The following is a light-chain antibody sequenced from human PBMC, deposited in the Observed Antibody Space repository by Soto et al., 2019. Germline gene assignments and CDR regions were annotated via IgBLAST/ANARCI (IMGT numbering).Light chain of an antibody. CDR3: QQRSNWPIT. J-gene: IGKJ5*01. CDR2: DAS. V-gene: IGKV3-11*01. Sequence: EIVLTQSPATLSLSPGERATLSCRASQSVSRYLAWYQQKPDQAPRLLIYDASNSATGIPARFSGSESGTDFTRTISSLEPEDFAVYYCQQRSNWPITVGQGTRLEIK. CDR1: QSVSRY.